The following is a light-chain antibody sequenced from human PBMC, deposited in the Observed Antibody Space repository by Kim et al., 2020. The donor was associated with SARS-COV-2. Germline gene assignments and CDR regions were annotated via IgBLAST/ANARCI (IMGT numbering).Light chain of an antibody. CDR2: AAS. Sequence: DIQMTQSPSSLSASVGDRVTITCRASQSISSYLNWYQQKPGKAPKLLIYAASSLQSGVPSRFSGSGSGTDFTLTISSLQPEDFATYYCQQSYSTPMYTFGQGTKRRS. CDR3: QQSYSTPMYT. J-gene: IGKJ2*01. CDR1: QSISSY. V-gene: IGKV1-39*01.